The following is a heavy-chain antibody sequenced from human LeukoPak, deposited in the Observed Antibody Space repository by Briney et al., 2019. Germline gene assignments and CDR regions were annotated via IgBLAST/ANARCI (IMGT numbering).Heavy chain of an antibody. CDR3: ARDLGVIVHPSDY. D-gene: IGHD3-16*02. V-gene: IGHV3-11*04. Sequence: GGSLRLSCAASGFTFSDYYMSWIRQAPGKVLEWVSYISSSGSTIYYADSVKGRFTISRDNAKNSLYLQMNSLRAEDTAVYYCARDLGVIVHPSDYWGQGTLVTVSS. CDR2: ISSSGSTI. J-gene: IGHJ4*02. CDR1: GFTFSDYY.